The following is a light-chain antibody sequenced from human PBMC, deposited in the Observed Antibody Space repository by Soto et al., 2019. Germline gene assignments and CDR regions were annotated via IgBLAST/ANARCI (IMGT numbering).Light chain of an antibody. J-gene: IGKJ3*01. V-gene: IGKV1-27*01. CDR3: QSYNSAPLT. CDR2: AAS. CDR1: QGIGNS. Sequence: DIQMTQSPSSLSASVEDRVTITCRASQGIGNSLAWYQHQPGKAPKLLIFAASTLQSGVPSRFSGSGSGTDFTLTISNLQPEDVATYYCQSYNSAPLTFGPGTKVDIK.